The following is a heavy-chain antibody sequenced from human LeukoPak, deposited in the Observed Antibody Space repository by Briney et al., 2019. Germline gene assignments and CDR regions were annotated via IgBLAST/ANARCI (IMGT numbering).Heavy chain of an antibody. CDR2: IYYSGST. CDR1: GASISSYY. Sequence: PSDTLSLTCSVSGASISSYYCSCVRHHPGNGLEYIGYIYYSGSTNYNPSLKSRVTISVDTSKDQFSLNLTSVTAADTAVYYCARLKCISTTCPSRYVMDVWGQGTTVTVSS. J-gene: IGHJ6*02. D-gene: IGHD2-2*01. CDR3: ARLKCISTTCPSRYVMDV. V-gene: IGHV4-59*07.